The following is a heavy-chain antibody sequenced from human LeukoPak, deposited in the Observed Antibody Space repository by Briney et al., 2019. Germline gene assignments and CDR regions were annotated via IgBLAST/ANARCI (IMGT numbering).Heavy chain of an antibody. Sequence: GGSLGLSCAASGFTFSSYGMHWVRQAPGKGLEWVAVISYDGSNKYYADSVKGRFTISRDNSKNTLYLQMNSLRAEDTAVYYCAKGAVGATQAHFDYWGQGTLVTVSS. J-gene: IGHJ4*02. V-gene: IGHV3-30*18. CDR1: GFTFSSYG. CDR2: ISYDGSNK. D-gene: IGHD1-26*01. CDR3: AKGAVGATQAHFDY.